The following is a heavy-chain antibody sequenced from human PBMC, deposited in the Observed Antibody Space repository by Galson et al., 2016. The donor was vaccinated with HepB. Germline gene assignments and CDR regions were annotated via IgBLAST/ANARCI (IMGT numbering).Heavy chain of an antibody. CDR3: TSRPPPYGDYPLDY. J-gene: IGHJ4*02. CDR2: IRSKTNNHAT. Sequence: SLRLSCAASGFNFSGSAIHWVRQASGKGLEWVGRIRSKTNNHATAHAASVKGRFIISRDDSKKTAYLHMNSLKVEDTAVYFCTSRPPPYGDYPLDYWGQGTLVTVSS. D-gene: IGHD4-17*01. CDR1: GFNFSGSA. V-gene: IGHV3-73*01.